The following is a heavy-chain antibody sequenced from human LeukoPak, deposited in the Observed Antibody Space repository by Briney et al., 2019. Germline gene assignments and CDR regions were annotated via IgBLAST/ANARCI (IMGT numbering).Heavy chain of an antibody. D-gene: IGHD6-19*01. V-gene: IGHV5-51*01. CDR1: GYSFTSYW. CDR2: IYPGDSDT. CDR3: ARSIAVAGTNFDY. Sequence: GESLKISCKGSGYSFTSYWIGWVRQMPGKGLEWMGIIYPGDSDTRYSPSFQGQVTISADKSISTAYLQWSSLKASDTAMYYCARSIAVAGTNFDYWGQGTLVTVSP. J-gene: IGHJ4*02.